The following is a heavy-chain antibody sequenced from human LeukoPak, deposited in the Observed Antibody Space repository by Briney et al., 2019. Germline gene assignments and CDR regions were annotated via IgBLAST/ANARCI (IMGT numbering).Heavy chain of an antibody. CDR3: AKSGRRNDFWSGYFDY. CDR2: ISGSGGST. J-gene: IGHJ4*02. CDR1: GFTFSSYA. V-gene: IGHV3-23*01. Sequence: SGGSLRLSCAASGFTFSSYAMSWVRQAPGKGLEWVSAISGSGGSTYYADSVKGRFTISRDNSKNTLYLQMNSLRAEDTAVYYCAKSGRRNDFWSGYFDYWGQGTLVTVSS. D-gene: IGHD3-3*01.